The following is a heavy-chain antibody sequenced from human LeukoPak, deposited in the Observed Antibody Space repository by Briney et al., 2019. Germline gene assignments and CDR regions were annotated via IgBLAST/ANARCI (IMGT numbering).Heavy chain of an antibody. V-gene: IGHV3-9*01. CDR1: GFTFDDYA. CDR2: ISWNSGSI. J-gene: IGHJ4*02. CDR3: AKEGGAAAFDY. D-gene: IGHD6-13*01. Sequence: GGSLRLSCAASGFTFDDYAMHWVRQAPGKGLEWVSGISWNSGSIGYADSVKGRFTISRDNAKNSLYLQMNSLRAEDTALYYCAKEGGAAAFDYWGQGTQVTVSS.